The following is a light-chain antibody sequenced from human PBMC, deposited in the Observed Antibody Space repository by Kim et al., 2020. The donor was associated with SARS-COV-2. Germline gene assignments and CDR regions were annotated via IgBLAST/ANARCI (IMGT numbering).Light chain of an antibody. Sequence: EIQMTQSPSTLSASVGDRVTITCRASENINKWLVWYQQKPGKAPKVLIYMASSLESGVPSRFSGSGSGTEFSLTISSLQPDDFATYYCQQDNAFPLTFGGGTKVDIK. CDR3: QQDNAFPLT. V-gene: IGKV1-5*03. J-gene: IGKJ4*01. CDR1: ENINKW. CDR2: MAS.